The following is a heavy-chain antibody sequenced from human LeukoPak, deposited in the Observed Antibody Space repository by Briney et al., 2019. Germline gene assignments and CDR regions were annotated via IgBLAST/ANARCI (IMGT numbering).Heavy chain of an antibody. CDR1: GFTFSSYG. CDR2: ISYEGSNK. CDR3: AKGDYGDYEIYYYYGMDV. Sequence: GGSLRLSCAASGFTFSSYGMHWVRQAPGKGLEWVAVISYEGSNKYYADSVKGRFTISRDNSKNTLYLQMNSLRAEDTAVYYCAKGDYGDYEIYYYYGMDVWGKGNTVTVSS. D-gene: IGHD4-17*01. J-gene: IGHJ6*04. V-gene: IGHV3-30*18.